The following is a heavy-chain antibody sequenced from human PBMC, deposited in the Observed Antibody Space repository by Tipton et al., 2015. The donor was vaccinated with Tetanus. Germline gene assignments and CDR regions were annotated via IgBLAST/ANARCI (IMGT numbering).Heavy chain of an antibody. J-gene: IGHJ4*02. CDR3: ARGPKGFHYFDY. CDR2: INHSGST. Sequence: TLSLTCAVYGGSFSGYYWSWIRQPPGKGLEWIGEINHSGSTNYNPSLKSRVTISVDTSKNQFSLKPSSVTAADTAVYYCARGPKGFHYFDYWGQGTLVTVSS. V-gene: IGHV4-34*01. CDR1: GGSFSGYY.